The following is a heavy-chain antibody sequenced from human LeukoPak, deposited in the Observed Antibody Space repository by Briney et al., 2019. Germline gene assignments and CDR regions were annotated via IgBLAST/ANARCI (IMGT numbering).Heavy chain of an antibody. V-gene: IGHV1-69*04. Sequence: GASVKVSCKASGGTFSSYAISWVRQAPGQGLEWMGRIIPILGIANYAQKFQGRVTITADKSTSTAYMELSSLRSEDTAVYYCARGYYDSTLYNWFDPWGQGTLVTVSS. CDR3: ARGYYDSTLYNWFDP. J-gene: IGHJ5*02. CDR2: IIPILGIA. D-gene: IGHD3-3*01. CDR1: GGTFSSYA.